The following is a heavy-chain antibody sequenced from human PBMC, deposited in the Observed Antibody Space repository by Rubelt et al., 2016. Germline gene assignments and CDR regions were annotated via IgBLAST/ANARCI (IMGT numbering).Heavy chain of an antibody. V-gene: IGHV3-73*01. J-gene: IGHJ5*02. CDR3: TRPVGAANCLGP. Sequence: HWVRQASGKGLEWVGRIRSKANSYATAYAASVKGRFTISRDDSKNTAYLQMNSLNIEDTAVYYCTRPVGAANCLGPRGQGTLVTVSS. D-gene: IGHD1-26*01. CDR2: IRSKANSYAT.